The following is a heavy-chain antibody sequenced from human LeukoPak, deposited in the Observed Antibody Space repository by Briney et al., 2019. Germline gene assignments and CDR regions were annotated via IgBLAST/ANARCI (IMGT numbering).Heavy chain of an antibody. CDR2: IYYSGSSGST. V-gene: IGHV4-59*08. CDR1: GGSISSYY. D-gene: IGHD4-17*01. J-gene: IGHJ4*02. CDR3: ARGGTMSTVPL. Sequence: PSETLSLTCTVSGGSISSYYWSWIRQPPGKGLEWIGYIYYSGSSGSTNYNPSLKSRVTISVDTSKNQFPLKLSSVTAADTAVYYCARGGTMSTVPLWGQGTLVTVSS.